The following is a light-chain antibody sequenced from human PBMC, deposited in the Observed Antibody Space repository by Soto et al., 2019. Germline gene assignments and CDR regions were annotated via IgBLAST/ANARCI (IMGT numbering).Light chain of an antibody. CDR2: AAS. Sequence: AIQMTQSPSSLSASVGDRVTITCRASRDIGNDLGWYQQKPGKAPKHLIFAASNLQSGVPSRFSGGGSGTDFTLTSSSMQADDFATYYCLQHFNFSWTFGQGTKVE. CDR3: LQHFNFSWT. J-gene: IGKJ1*01. V-gene: IGKV1-6*01. CDR1: RDIGND.